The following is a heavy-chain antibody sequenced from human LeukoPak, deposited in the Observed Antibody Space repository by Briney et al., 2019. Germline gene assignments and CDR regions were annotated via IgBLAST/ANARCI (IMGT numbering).Heavy chain of an antibody. CDR1: GFTFSDYY. J-gene: IGHJ6*02. CDR2: ISSSGSTI. CDR3: ARLGYCSSTSCSNYYYYGMDV. D-gene: IGHD2-2*01. V-gene: IGHV3-11*01. Sequence: GRSLRLSCAASGFTFSDYYMSWIRQAPGKGREWVSYISSSGSTIYYADSVKGRFTISRDNAKNSLYLQMNSLRAEDTAVYYCARLGYCSSTSCSNYYYYGMDVWGQGTTVTVSS.